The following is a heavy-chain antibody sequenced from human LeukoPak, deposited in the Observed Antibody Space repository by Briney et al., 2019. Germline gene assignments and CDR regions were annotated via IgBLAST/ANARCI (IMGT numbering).Heavy chain of an antibody. V-gene: IGHV4-38-2*02. CDR2: IYHSGST. CDR3: ARDDY. Sequence: SETLSLTCAVSGYSISSGYHWGWIRQPPGKGLEWIGSIYHSGSTYYNPSLKSRVTISVDTSKNQFSLKLSSVTAADTAVYYRARDDYWGQGTLVTVSS. J-gene: IGHJ4*02. CDR1: GYSISSGYH.